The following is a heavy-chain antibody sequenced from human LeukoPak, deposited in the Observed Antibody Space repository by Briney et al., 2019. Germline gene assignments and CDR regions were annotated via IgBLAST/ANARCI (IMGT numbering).Heavy chain of an antibody. CDR1: GASISSYY. Sequence: PSETLSLTCTDSGASISSYYWSWIRQPPGMGLEWIGHSYNTGSTNYNPSLKSRVTISADSSKNQYPLKLSSVTAADTAVYYCARGGEVRLRYFDWLTHWGQGILVTVSS. CDR3: ARGGEVRLRYFDWLTH. D-gene: IGHD3-9*01. V-gene: IGHV4-59*01. J-gene: IGHJ5*02. CDR2: SYNTGST.